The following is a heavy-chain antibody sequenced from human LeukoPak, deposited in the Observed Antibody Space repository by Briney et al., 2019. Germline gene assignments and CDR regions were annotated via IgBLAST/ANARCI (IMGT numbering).Heavy chain of an antibody. Sequence: GGSLRLSCAASGFTFSSYSMNWVRQAPGKGLEWVSSISSSSSYIYYADSVKGRFTISRDNAKNSLYLQMNSLRAEDTAVYYCARVKYSSGSNWFDPWGQGTLITVSS. J-gene: IGHJ5*02. CDR2: ISSSSSYI. V-gene: IGHV3-21*01. CDR1: GFTFSSYS. D-gene: IGHD6-19*01. CDR3: ARVKYSSGSNWFDP.